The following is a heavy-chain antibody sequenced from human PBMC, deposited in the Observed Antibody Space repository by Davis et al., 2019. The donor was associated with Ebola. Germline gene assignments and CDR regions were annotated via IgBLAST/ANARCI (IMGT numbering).Heavy chain of an antibody. D-gene: IGHD2-8*02. CDR2: ISSDSGSI. V-gene: IGHV3-9*01. J-gene: IGHJ4*02. CDR1: GYNFHDYA. CDR3: ARVTLGYCTV. Sequence: PGGSLRLSCVASGYNFHDYAIHWVRQAPGKGLEWVSGISSDSGSIDYADSVKGRFTISRDNGKNSLYLQMNSLRAEDTAVYYCARVTLGYCTVWGQGTLVTVSS.